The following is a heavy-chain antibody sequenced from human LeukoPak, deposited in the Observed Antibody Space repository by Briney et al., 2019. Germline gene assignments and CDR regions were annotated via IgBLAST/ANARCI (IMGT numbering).Heavy chain of an antibody. D-gene: IGHD2-2*01. CDR3: ARDPCSSTSCYLNYFDY. J-gene: IGHJ4*02. V-gene: IGHV1-18*01. CDR2: ISAYNGNT. Sequence: ASVKVSCKASGYTFTSYGMSWVRQAPGQGLEWMGWISAYNGNTNYAQKLQGRVTMTTDTSTSTAYMELRSLRSDDTAVYYCARDPCSSTSCYLNYFDYWGQGTLVTVSS. CDR1: GYTFTSYG.